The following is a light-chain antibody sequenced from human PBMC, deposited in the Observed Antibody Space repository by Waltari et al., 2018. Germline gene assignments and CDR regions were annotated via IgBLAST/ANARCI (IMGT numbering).Light chain of an antibody. CDR2: SNN. V-gene: IGLV1-44*01. Sequence: QSVLTQPPSASGTPGQRVAFSCSGSTSNIGSHTVNWYQQLPGMAPRHLIYSNNQRPSGVPDRFSGSKSGTSASLAISGLQSDDEGDYFCATWDATLKGVLFGGGTRLTVL. CDR1: TSNIGSHT. CDR3: ATWDATLKGVL. J-gene: IGLJ2*01.